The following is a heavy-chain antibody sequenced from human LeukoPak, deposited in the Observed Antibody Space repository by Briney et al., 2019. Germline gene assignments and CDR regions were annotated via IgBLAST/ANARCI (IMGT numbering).Heavy chain of an antibody. CDR1: GFTFSSYE. CDR3: ARDPIFNRGNYSFDY. Sequence: PGGSLRLSCAASGFTFSSYEMNWVRQAPGKGLEWVSYISRSGSTIYYADSVKGRFTISRDNAKNSLYLQMNSLRAEDTAVYYCARDPIFNRGNYSFDYWGQGTLATVSS. V-gene: IGHV3-48*03. J-gene: IGHJ4*02. D-gene: IGHD3-3*02. CDR2: ISRSGSTI.